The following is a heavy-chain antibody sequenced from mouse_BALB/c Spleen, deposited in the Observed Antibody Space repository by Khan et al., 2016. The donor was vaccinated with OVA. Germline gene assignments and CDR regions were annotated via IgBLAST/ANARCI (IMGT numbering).Heavy chain of an antibody. D-gene: IGHD2-1*01. CDR1: GYTFTNYG. V-gene: IGHV1S132*01. J-gene: IGHJ3*01. CDR3: ARGYFGNYEFAY. CDR2: IFPGTGTT. Sequence: VQLQESGAELVKPGASVQLSCKTSGYTFTNYGIQWVKQRPGQGLGWIGQIFPGTGTTYSNENFKAKATLTVDTSSSTAYMQLSSLTSEDSAVYFCARGYFGNYEFAYWGQGTLVTVSA.